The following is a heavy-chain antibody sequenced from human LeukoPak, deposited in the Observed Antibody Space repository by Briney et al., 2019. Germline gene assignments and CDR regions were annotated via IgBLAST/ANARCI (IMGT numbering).Heavy chain of an antibody. Sequence: SETLSLTCTVSGDSVSRFYWSWIRQPPGKGLEWIGYMYYAGNTKYNPSLKSRVTMSVDTSKNHFSLKLSAVTAADTAVYFCARNVAAGPGVAFVIWGQGTMVTVSS. CDR1: GDSVSRFY. CDR2: MYYAGNT. V-gene: IGHV4-59*08. J-gene: IGHJ3*02. D-gene: IGHD2-15*01. CDR3: ARNVAAGPGVAFVI.